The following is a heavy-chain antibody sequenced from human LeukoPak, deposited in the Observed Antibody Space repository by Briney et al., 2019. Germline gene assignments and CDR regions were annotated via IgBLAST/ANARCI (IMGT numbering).Heavy chain of an antibody. D-gene: IGHD3-16*01. CDR1: GYTFTSHY. Sequence: GASVKVSCMASGYTFTSHYMHWVRQAPGQGLEWMGIINPSGGSATYAQKFQGRVTMTTDTSTSTVYMELSTLRSDDTAVYYCARERGLAGGFDPWGQGTLVTVSS. CDR3: ARERGLAGGFDP. V-gene: IGHV1-46*01. J-gene: IGHJ5*02. CDR2: INPSGGSA.